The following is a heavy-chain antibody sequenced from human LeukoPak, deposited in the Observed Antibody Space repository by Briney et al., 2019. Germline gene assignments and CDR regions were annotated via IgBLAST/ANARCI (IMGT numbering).Heavy chain of an antibody. V-gene: IGHV4-59*08. J-gene: IGHJ4*02. CDR2: IYYSGST. CDR1: GGSISSYY. Sequence: SETLSLTCTVSGGSISSYYWSWIRQPPGKGLEWIGYIYYSGSTNYNPSLKSRVTISVDTSKNQFSLKLSSATAADTAVYYCARQHTGREDGTRGYFDYWGQGTLVTVSS. CDR3: ARQHTGREDGTRGYFDY. D-gene: IGHD5-24*01.